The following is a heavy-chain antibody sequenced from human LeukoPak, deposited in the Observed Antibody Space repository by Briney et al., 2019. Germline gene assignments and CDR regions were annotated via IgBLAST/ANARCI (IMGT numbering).Heavy chain of an antibody. D-gene: IGHD6-19*01. CDR2: ISYDGSNK. CDR3: AKDKDRPGIAVASGTPRPLLDY. V-gene: IGHV3-30*04. CDR1: GFTFSSYA. Sequence: GGSLRLSCAASGFTFSSYAMHWVRQAPGKGLEWVAVISYDGSNKYYADSVKGRFTISRDNSKNTLYLQMNSLRAEDTAVYYRAKDKDRPGIAVASGTPRPLLDYWGQGTLGTVSS. J-gene: IGHJ4*02.